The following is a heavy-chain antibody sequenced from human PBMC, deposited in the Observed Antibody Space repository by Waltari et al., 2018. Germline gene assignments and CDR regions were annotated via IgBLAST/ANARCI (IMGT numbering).Heavy chain of an antibody. CDR3: AMHSDWAIDH. V-gene: IGHV4-4*02. J-gene: IGHJ4*02. CDR2: IYHSGST. CDR1: GASISNDNW. D-gene: IGHD6-19*01. Sequence: QVHLQESDPGLVKPSGTLSLTCAVSGASISNDNWWSWVRQPPGKGLEWIGEIYHSGSTHYNPSLKSRVIISVDKSKNQFSVEVTSVSAADTAVYYCAMHSDWAIDHWGQGTLVTVSS.